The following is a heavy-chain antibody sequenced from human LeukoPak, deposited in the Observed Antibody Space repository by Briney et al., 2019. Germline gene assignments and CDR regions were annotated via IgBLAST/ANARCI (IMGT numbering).Heavy chain of an antibody. CDR1: GDSMSSYY. D-gene: IGHD5-12*01. Sequence: SETLSLTCTVSGDSMSSYYWSWIRQPPGKGLEWIGYIYYSGSTNYNPSLKSRVAMLVDTSGNHFSLRLTSVTAADTAVYFCARWNGYEEKDFDYWGQGTLVTVSS. J-gene: IGHJ4*02. CDR2: IYYSGST. V-gene: IGHV4-59*01. CDR3: ARWNGYEEKDFDY.